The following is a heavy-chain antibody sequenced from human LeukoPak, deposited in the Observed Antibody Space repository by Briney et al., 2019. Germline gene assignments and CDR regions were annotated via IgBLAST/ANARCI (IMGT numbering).Heavy chain of an antibody. CDR2: IYYSGST. CDR1: GFTFSSYS. Sequence: GSLRLSCAASGFTFSSYSMNWVRQAPGKGLEWIGYIYYSGSTNYNPSLKSRVTISVDTSKNQFSLKLSSVTAADTAVYYCARGVLYSGSYYVSLDYYYGMDVWGQGTTVTVSS. CDR3: ARGVLYSGSYYVSLDYYYGMDV. D-gene: IGHD1-26*01. J-gene: IGHJ6*02. V-gene: IGHV4-59*01.